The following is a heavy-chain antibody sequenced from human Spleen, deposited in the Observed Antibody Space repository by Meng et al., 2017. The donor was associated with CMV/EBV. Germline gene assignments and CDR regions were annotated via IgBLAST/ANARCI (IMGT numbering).Heavy chain of an antibody. D-gene: IGHD2-8*02. CDR2: ISYSGDT. J-gene: IGHJ4*02. CDR1: GESISRNVW. CDR3: ARSPGFWSLDY. Sequence: TCAVAGESISRNVWWSWVRQPTGKGLEWIGEISYSGDTKYNPSLQSRATISSDTTNNRFSLRLNSVTAADTGVYFCARSPGFWSLDYWGRGTLVTVSS. V-gene: IGHV4-4*01.